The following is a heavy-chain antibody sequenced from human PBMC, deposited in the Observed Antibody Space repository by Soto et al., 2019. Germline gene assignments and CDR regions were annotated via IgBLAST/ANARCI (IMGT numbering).Heavy chain of an antibody. V-gene: IGHV3-23*01. D-gene: IGHD1-1*01. J-gene: IGHJ4*02. Sequence: GGSLRLSCAASGFTFSSYAMTWVRQAPGKGLEWVSIVSYNGGDTYYADSVKGRFTISSDNSKDTVDLQMNGLRAEDTAVYYCARYIRGPTVYYFDFWGPGVLVTVSS. CDR2: VSYNGGDT. CDR1: GFTFSSYA. CDR3: ARYIRGPTVYYFDF.